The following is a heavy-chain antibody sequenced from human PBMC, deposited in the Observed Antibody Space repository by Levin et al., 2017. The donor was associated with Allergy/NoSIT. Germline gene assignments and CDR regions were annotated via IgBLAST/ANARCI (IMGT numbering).Heavy chain of an antibody. CDR1: GFTFSSYA. D-gene: IGHD2-15*01. Sequence: GGSLRLSCAASGFTFSSYAMSWVRQAPGKGLEWVSAISGSGGSTYYADSVKGRFTISRDNSKNTLYLQMNSLRAEDTAVYYCAKDRRPRKADCSGGSCYADYFDYWGQGTLVTVSS. CDR2: ISGSGGST. V-gene: IGHV3-23*01. CDR3: AKDRRPRKADCSGGSCYADYFDY. J-gene: IGHJ4*02.